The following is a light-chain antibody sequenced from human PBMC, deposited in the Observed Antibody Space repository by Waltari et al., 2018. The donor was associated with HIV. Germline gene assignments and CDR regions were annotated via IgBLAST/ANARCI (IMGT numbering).Light chain of an antibody. CDR1: SSNIGAGYD. CDR2: GNS. CDR3: QSYDSSLSAPVV. V-gene: IGLV1-40*01. Sequence: QSVLTQPPSVSGAPGQRVTISCTGSSSNIGAGYDVHWYQQLPGTAPKLLIYGNSNRPSGVPDRFSGSKSGTSASLAITGLQAEDEADYCCQSYDSSLSAPVVFGGGTKLTVL. J-gene: IGLJ2*01.